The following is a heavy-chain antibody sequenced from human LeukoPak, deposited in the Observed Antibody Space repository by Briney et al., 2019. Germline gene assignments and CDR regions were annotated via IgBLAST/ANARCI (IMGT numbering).Heavy chain of an antibody. V-gene: IGHV3-21*01. J-gene: IGHJ4*02. CDR3: AREMPRIQDLDY. CDR1: GFTLSNYA. CDR2: IGISGSYK. Sequence: PGGSLILSCTASGFTLSNYAMNWVRQAPGKGLEWVSSIGISGSYKFYADSVKGRFAISRDNAKNSLYLQMNSLRAEDTAVYYCAREMPRIQDLDYWGQGTLVTVSS. D-gene: IGHD2-15*01.